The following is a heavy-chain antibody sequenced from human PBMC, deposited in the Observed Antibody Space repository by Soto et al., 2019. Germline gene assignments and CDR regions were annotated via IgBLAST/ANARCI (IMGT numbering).Heavy chain of an antibody. CDR3: ARDSAWLFDS. V-gene: IGHV3-33*01. CDR2: IWYDGSNK. J-gene: IGHJ4*02. CDR1: GVTYSSYG. Sequence: GGSLRLSCAVSGVTYSSYGMHWVRQAPGKGLEWVAVIWYDGSNKYYADSVKGRFIISRDDSKNTLSLQMNSLRAEDTAVYYCARDSAWLFDSWGQGTLVTVSS. D-gene: IGHD5-12*01.